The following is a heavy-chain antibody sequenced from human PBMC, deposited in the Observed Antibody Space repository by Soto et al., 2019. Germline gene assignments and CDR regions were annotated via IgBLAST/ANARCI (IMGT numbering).Heavy chain of an antibody. CDR3: ATERSGFDY. J-gene: IGHJ4*02. CDR2: ISSGSSLI. V-gene: IGHV3-48*02. Sequence: GGSLRLSCVASGFTFSTYSLNWVRQAPGKGLEWVSYISSGSSLIYYADSVKGRFTISRDNAKNSLFLQMNSLRDEDTAVYYCATERSGFDYWGQGTLVTVSS. D-gene: IGHD1-1*01. CDR1: GFTFSTYS.